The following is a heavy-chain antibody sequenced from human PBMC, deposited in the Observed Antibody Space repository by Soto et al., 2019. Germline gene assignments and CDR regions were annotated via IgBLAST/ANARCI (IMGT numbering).Heavy chain of an antibody. D-gene: IGHD2-15*01. CDR1: GYTFTGYY. J-gene: IGHJ3*02. Sequence: ASVKVSCKASGYTFTGYYMHWVRQAPGQGLEWMGWINPTSGGTNYAQKFQGRVTMTRDTSISTAYMELNRLSSDDTAVYYCARERASYSNIDAFDIWGPGTMVTVSS. CDR2: INPTSGGT. V-gene: IGHV1-2*02. CDR3: ARERASYSNIDAFDI.